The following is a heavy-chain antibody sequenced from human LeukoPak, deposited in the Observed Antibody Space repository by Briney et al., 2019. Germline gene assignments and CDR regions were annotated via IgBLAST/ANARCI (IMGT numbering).Heavy chain of an antibody. J-gene: IGHJ5*02. CDR3: AADRQEGGSGSYWFDP. D-gene: IGHD3-10*01. CDR2: VYYSGST. Sequence: PSETLSLTCTVSDGSITTYYWSWIRQSTGKGLEWIGNVYYSGSTTYNPSLKNRATISVDTSKNQFSLKLTSVTAADTAIYYCAADRQEGGSGSYWFDPWGQGTLVTVAS. CDR1: DGSITTYY. V-gene: IGHV4-59*03.